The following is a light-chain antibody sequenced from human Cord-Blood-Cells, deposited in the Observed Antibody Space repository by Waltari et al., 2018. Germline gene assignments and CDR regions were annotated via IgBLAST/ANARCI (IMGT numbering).Light chain of an antibody. CDR2: EGS. Sequence: QSALTQPASVSGSPGQSITISCTGTSSDVGSYNLVSWYQQHPGKAPKLMIYEGSKRPAGVSKRFSGSKSGNTASLTICGLQAEDEADYYCCSYAGSSTWVFGGGTKLTVL. J-gene: IGLJ3*02. CDR1: SSDVGSYNL. V-gene: IGLV2-23*01. CDR3: CSYAGSSTWV.